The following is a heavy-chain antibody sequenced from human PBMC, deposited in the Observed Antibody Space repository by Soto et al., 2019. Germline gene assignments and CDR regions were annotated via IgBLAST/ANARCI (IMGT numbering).Heavy chain of an antibody. J-gene: IGHJ4*02. D-gene: IGHD7-27*01. Sequence: EVRLVESGGDLVKSGGSLRLSCVGSGFLFRNYEMNWVRQAPGKGLEWLAHISTTGGHVSESDSVKGRFTISRDNTKHTLYLQMNRLRTEDTGAYYCVIQPHWARPFESWGQGPLVNFSS. CDR3: VIQPHWARPFES. CDR1: GFLFRNYE. CDR2: ISTTGGHV. V-gene: IGHV3-48*03.